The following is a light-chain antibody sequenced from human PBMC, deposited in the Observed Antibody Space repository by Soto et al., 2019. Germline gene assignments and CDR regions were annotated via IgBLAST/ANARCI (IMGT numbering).Light chain of an antibody. CDR3: QQYSSIPPT. J-gene: IGKJ4*01. CDR2: WAS. Sequence: DIVMTQSPDSLAVSLGERATINCKSSQSVLYSSNNKNYLVWYQQKPGQPPKLLISWASTRESGVPDRFSGSGSGTDFTLTISSLQAEDVAVYYCQQYSSIPPTFGGGTKVEIK. V-gene: IGKV4-1*01. CDR1: QSVLYSSNNKNY.